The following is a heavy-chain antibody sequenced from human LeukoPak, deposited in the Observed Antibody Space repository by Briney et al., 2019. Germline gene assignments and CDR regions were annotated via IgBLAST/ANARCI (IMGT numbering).Heavy chain of an antibody. Sequence: GGSLRLSCAASGFTFDDYAMHWVRQAPGKGLEWVSGISGSAGSTYYADSVKGRFTISRDNSKNTLYLQMNSLTDDDTAVYYCAKKWGVGTTTLDYFDYWGQGTLVIVSS. D-gene: IGHD1-26*01. V-gene: IGHV3-23*01. J-gene: IGHJ4*02. CDR1: GFTFDDYA. CDR3: AKKWGVGTTTLDYFDY. CDR2: ISGSAGST.